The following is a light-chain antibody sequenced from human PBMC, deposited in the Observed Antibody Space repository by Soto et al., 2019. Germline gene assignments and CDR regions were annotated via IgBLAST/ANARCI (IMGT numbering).Light chain of an antibody. J-gene: IGKJ4*01. Sequence: VLTKPPGTLYLSPGESATRCCMASQSVSSSYLAWYQQKPGQAPRLLIYDASSRATGIPDRFSGGGSGTDFTLTISRLEPEDFAVYYCQQFSSYPLTFGGGTKVDIK. CDR2: DAS. V-gene: IGKV3-20*01. CDR3: QQFSSYPLT. CDR1: QSVSSSY.